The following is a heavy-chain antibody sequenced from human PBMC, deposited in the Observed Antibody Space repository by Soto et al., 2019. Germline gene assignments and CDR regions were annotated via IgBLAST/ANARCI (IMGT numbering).Heavy chain of an antibody. D-gene: IGHD3-10*01. J-gene: IGHJ6*02. CDR1: GLTVSANY. CDR3: VRPFPSGRNYGMDV. V-gene: IGHV3-53*01. Sequence: PWGSLRLSCAASGLTVSANYMSWVRQAPGKGLEWVSVIYNDGNTYYADSVKGRFAISRDASKNTLYLQMDSLRAEDTAVYYCVRPFPSGRNYGMDVWGQGTTVTVSS. CDR2: IYNDGNT.